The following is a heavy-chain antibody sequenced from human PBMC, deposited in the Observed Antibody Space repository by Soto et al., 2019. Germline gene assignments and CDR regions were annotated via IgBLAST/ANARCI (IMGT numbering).Heavy chain of an antibody. J-gene: IGHJ4*02. CDR1: GFSLSTSGMC. Sequence: SGPTLVNPTQTLTLTCTFSGFSLSTSGMCVSWIRQPPGKALEWLALIDWDDDKYYSTSLKTRLTISKDTSSNQVVLTITNIDPGDSATYFCAHAGDYDLLTFDHWGPGTLVTSPQ. CDR2: IDWDDDK. D-gene: IGHD4-17*01. V-gene: IGHV2-70*12. CDR3: AHAGDYDLLTFDH.